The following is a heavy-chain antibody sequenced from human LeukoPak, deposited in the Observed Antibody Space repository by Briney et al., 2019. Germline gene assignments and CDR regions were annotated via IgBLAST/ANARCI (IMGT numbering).Heavy chain of an antibody. CDR3: ASSRDGYTPLDY. D-gene: IGHD5-24*01. Sequence: GGSLRLSCAASGFTFSDYYMSWIRQAPGKGLEWVSYISSGASTIYYADSVKGRFTISRDNAKNSLYLQMNSLRAEDTAVYYCASSRDGYTPLDYWGEGTLVTVSS. CDR2: ISSGASTI. J-gene: IGHJ4*02. CDR1: GFTFSDYY. V-gene: IGHV3-11*04.